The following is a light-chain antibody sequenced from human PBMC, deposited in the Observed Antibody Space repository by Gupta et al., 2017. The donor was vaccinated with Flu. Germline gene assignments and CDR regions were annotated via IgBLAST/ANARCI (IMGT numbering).Light chain of an antibody. V-gene: IGLV2-14*01. CDR1: SSDVGGYNY. Sequence: QSALTQPASVSGSPGQSITISCTGTSSDVGGYNYVSWYQQHPGKAPKLMSYAVSNRPSGVSNRFSGSKSGSTDSLTISGLQAEDEADYDCSSYTSSSTLEVVFGGGTKMTVL. CDR3: SSYTSSSTLEVV. J-gene: IGLJ2*01. CDR2: AVS.